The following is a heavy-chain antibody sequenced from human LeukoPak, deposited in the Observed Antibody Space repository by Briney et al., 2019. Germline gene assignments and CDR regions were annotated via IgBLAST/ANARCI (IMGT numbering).Heavy chain of an antibody. J-gene: IGHJ4*02. Sequence: GGSLRLSCAASGFTFDDYAMHWVRHAPGKGLEWVSGISWNSGSIGYADSVKGRFTISRDNAKNSLYLQMNSLRAEDTALYYCAKADYSESPYYFDYWGQGTLVTVSS. CDR3: AKADYSESPYYFDY. V-gene: IGHV3-9*01. CDR2: ISWNSGSI. D-gene: IGHD1-26*01. CDR1: GFTFDDYA.